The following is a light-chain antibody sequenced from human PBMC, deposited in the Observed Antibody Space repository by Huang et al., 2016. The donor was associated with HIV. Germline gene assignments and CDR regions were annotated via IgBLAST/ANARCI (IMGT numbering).Light chain of an antibody. V-gene: IGKV3-20*01. CDR3: QQYGTSPT. Sequence: EIGLTQSPGTLSLSPGERATLSCRPSQSVSTTYLAWYQQKPGQAPRLLIYGASSRATGIPDRFSGSGSGTDFTLTISRLEPEDFAVYYCQQYGTSPTCGQGTKVEI. J-gene: IGKJ1*01. CDR2: GAS. CDR1: QSVSTTY.